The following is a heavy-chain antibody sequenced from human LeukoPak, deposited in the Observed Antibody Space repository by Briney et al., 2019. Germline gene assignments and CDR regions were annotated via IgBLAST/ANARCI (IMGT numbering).Heavy chain of an antibody. CDR1: GFTFSSYA. CDR2: IYSGGNT. Sequence: PGGSLRLSCAASGFTFSSYAMSWVRQAPGKGLEWVSVIYSGGNTYYADSVKGRFTISRDNSKNTLYLQMNSLRAEDTAVYYCARFSVVTPGYWGQGTLVTVSS. D-gene: IGHD4-23*01. CDR3: ARFSVVTPGY. J-gene: IGHJ4*02. V-gene: IGHV3-53*01.